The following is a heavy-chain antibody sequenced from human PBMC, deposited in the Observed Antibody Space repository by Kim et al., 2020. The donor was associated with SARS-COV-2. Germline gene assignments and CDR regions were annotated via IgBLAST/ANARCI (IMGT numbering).Heavy chain of an antibody. V-gene: IGHV3-23*03. CDR2: IYFDGPAT. J-gene: IGHJ4*02. CDR1: GFSFNTFA. D-gene: IGHD3-10*01. Sequence: GGSLRLSCAASGFSFNTFAMSWVRQAPGKGLEWVASIYFDGPATYYADFVKGRFTISRDNSKNTLYLQMDSLRAEDTALYYCARGRAGSDWFGDYWGQG. CDR3: ARGRAGSDWFGDY.